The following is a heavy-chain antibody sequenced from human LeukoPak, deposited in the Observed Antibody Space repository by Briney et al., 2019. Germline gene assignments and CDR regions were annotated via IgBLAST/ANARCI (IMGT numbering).Heavy chain of an antibody. Sequence: SETLSLTCTVSGGSISGYYWSWLRQSPGQGLEWIAYIHSSGYTNYNPSLSSRVTLSVDTYENQFPLRVSSVTAADTAVYYCAKRQGANSDDYIDRWGQGTLVTVSS. V-gene: IGHV4-4*09. CDR2: IHSSGYT. D-gene: IGHD5-12*01. CDR1: GGSISGYY. CDR3: AKRQGANSDDYIDR. J-gene: IGHJ5*01.